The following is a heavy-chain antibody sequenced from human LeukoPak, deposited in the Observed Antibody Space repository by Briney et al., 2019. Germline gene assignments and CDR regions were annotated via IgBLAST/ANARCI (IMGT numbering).Heavy chain of an antibody. CDR1: GYPINDAYY. D-gene: IGHD2-2*01. CDR3: ARQYDSYFYYYLAL. V-gene: IGHV4-38-2*01. J-gene: IGHJ6*03. Sequence: PSETLSLTCGVSGYPINDAYYWVWVRQPPGKGLEWIGSLYHPDSTYYNPSLKSRVTMSVDTSRNQFSLRLSFVTAADTAVYYCARQYDSYFYYYLALWGTGTTVTVSS. CDR2: LYHPDST.